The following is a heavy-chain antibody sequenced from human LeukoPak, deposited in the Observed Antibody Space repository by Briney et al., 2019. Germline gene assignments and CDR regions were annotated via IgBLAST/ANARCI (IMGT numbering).Heavy chain of an antibody. Sequence: KPSENLSLTCDGSGGSISTSNWWSWVRQTPGKGLEWLGEIYHSGSTNYNPSLKSRVTISIDKSKNQFSLKLSSVTAADTAVYYCARGVAAAGLDYWGQGTLVTVSS. J-gene: IGHJ4*02. D-gene: IGHD6-13*01. CDR2: IYHSGST. CDR3: ARGVAAAGLDY. CDR1: GGSISTSNW. V-gene: IGHV4-4*02.